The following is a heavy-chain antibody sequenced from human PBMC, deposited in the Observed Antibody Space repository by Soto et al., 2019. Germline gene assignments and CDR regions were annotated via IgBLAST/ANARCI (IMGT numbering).Heavy chain of an antibody. CDR1: VFTLSSYA. V-gene: IGHV3-23*01. J-gene: IGHJ6*01. CDR2: MTSGGST. D-gene: IGHD6-13*01. CDR3: ANFSSGGSWSAYFYSLAQRAPVPVSAGM. Sequence: GWSLRLSCAASVFTLSSYAMSWVRQAPGEGLEWVSSMTSGGSTYYADSVKGRFTISRDTSKNTLDLQMNSLRAEDTAVYSCANFSSGGSWSAYFYSLAQRAPVPVSAGM.